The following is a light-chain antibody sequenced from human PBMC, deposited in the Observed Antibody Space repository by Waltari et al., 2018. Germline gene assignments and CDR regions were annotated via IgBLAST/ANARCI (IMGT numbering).Light chain of an antibody. Sequence: EIVMTQSPATLPVSPGERAILSCRASQSVTTNLAWYQQKPGQPPRLLIYGASTRATDIPARFSGSGSGTEFTLTITSLQSEDFAVYYCHQYNDGPPFNFGQGTKLEIK. CDR2: GAS. J-gene: IGKJ2*01. V-gene: IGKV3-15*01. CDR3: HQYNDGPPFN. CDR1: QSVTTN.